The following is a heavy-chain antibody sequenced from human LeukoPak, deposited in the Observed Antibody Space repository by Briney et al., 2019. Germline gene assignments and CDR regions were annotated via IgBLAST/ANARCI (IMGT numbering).Heavy chain of an antibody. D-gene: IGHD6-13*01. CDR2: INHSGST. CDR3: ARRQQLQGDFDY. J-gene: IGHJ4*02. CDR1: GGSFSGYY. V-gene: IGHV4-34*01. Sequence: SETLSLTCAVYGGSFSGYYWSWIRQPPGKGLEWIGEINHSGSTNYNPSLKSRVTISVDTSKNQFSLKLSSVTAADTAVYYCARRQQLQGDFDYWGQGTLVTVSS.